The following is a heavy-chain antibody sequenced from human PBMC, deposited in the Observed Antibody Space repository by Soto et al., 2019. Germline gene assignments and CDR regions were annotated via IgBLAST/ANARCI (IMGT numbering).Heavy chain of an antibody. CDR1: GFTFTAYW. CDR3: ARGPRVSSTGTGAH. D-gene: IGHD1-1*01. J-gene: IGHJ4*02. Sequence: GGSLRLSCAVSGFTFTAYWMHWGRHVPGKGLTWVSRISDDGSTATYADSVKGRFIISRDNAKNTLYLEMNTLRADDSGLYYCARGPRVSSTGTGAHWGRGTLVTVSS. CDR2: ISDDGSTA. V-gene: IGHV3-74*01.